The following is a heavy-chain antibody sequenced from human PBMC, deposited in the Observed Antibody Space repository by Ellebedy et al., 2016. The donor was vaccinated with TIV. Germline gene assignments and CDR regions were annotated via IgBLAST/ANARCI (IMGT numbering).Heavy chain of an antibody. J-gene: IGHJ6*02. D-gene: IGHD3-10*01. CDR3: ARTSPGPGSYGMDV. V-gene: IGHV4-59*01. CDR2: IYYSGST. CDR1: GGSISSYY. Sequence: SETLSLTCTVSGGSISSYYWSWIRQPPGKGLEWIGYIYYSGSTNYNPSLKSRVTISVDTSKNQFSLKLSSVTAADTAVYYCARTSPGPGSYGMDVWGQGTTVTVSS.